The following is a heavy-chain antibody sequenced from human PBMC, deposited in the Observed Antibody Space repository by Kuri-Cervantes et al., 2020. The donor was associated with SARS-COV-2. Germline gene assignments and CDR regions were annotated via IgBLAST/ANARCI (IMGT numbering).Heavy chain of an antibody. CDR1: GYSFTSFG. J-gene: IGHJ6*02. CDR2: ISAFNGNT. V-gene: IGHV1-18*01. CDR3: ERLDAVVYFGMDV. D-gene: IGHD5-18*01. Sequence: ASVKVSCKASGYSFTSFGITWVRQAPGQGLEWMGWISAFNGNTNYAQKFRDRVALTTDTSTSIAYMELRTLRSDDTAVYYCERLDAVVYFGMDVWGQGTTVTVSS.